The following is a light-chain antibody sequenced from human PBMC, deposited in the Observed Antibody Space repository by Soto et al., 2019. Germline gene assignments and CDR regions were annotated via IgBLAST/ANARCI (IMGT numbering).Light chain of an antibody. CDR1: QSVSSY. CDR2: DAS. V-gene: IGKV3-20*01. CDR3: HQYATSPYT. Sequence: EIVLTQSPATLSLSPGERATLSCRASQSVSSYLAWYQQKPGQAPRLLIYDASNRATGIPDRFSGSGSGTDFTLTISRLEPEDFAVYFCHQYATSPYTFGQGTRLEIK. J-gene: IGKJ5*01.